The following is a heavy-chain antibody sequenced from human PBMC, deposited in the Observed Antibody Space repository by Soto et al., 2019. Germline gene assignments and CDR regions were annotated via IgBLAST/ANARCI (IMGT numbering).Heavy chain of an antibody. D-gene: IGHD1-1*01. CDR3: ARVERLATVTTDYYFYGMDV. J-gene: IGHJ6*02. CDR1: GGTFSSYA. Sequence: QVQLVQSGAEVKKPGSSVKVSCKASGGTFSSYAISWVRQAPGQGLEWMGGIIPIFGTANYAQKFQGRVTITADESTSRAYMELSSLRSEDTAVYSCARVERLATVTTDYYFYGMDVWGQGTTVTVSS. V-gene: IGHV1-69*01. CDR2: IIPIFGTA.